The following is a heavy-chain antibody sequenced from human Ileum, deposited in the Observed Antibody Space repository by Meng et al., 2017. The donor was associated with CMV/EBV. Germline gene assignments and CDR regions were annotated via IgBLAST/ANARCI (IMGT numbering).Heavy chain of an antibody. CDR3: ARGGYYDSSGYDHDAFDI. J-gene: IGHJ3*02. CDR1: GFTFSSYA. V-gene: IGHV3-30*04. Sequence: GESLKISCAASGFTFSSYAMHWVRQAPGKGLEWVAVISYDGSNKYYADSVKGRFTISRDNSKNTLYLQMNSLRAEDTAVYYCARGGYYDSSGYDHDAFDIWGQGTRVTVSS. D-gene: IGHD3-22*01. CDR2: ISYDGSNK.